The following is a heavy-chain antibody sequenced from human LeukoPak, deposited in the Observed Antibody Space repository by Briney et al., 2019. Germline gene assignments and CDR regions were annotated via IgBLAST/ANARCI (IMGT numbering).Heavy chain of an antibody. J-gene: IGHJ4*02. D-gene: IGHD4-11*01. CDR1: GGYISSFYW. CDR2: IYHSGTT. CDR3: ARGSTTVTTFDY. Sequence: SETLSLTCGVCGGYISSFYWWNWVRQPPGKGLEWIGEIYHSGTTNCNPSLKSRVTISVDKSNNQFSLRLSSVTAADTAVYYCARGSTTVTTFDYWGQGTLVTVSS. V-gene: IGHV4-4*02.